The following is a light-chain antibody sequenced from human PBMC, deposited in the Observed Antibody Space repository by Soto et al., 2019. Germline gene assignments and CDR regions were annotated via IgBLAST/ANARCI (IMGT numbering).Light chain of an antibody. CDR2: DAS. Sequence: DIQMTQSPSSLSASVGDRVTITCQASQDIRKYLNWYQKKPGEAPKLLIYDASNLETGVPSRFSGSGSGADFTFTISSLQPEDIASYYCQQYDDLPITFGQGTRLESK. CDR3: QQYDDLPIT. V-gene: IGKV1-33*01. CDR1: QDIRKY. J-gene: IGKJ5*01.